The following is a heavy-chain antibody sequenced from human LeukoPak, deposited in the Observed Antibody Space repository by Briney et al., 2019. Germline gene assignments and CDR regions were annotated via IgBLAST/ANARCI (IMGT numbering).Heavy chain of an antibody. CDR2: INHSGST. CDR3: ARNGRLNEWLSSGWDNWFDP. Sequence: SETLSLTCAVYGGSFSGYYWSWIRQPPGKGLEWIGEINHSGSTNYNPSLKSRVTISVDTSKNQFSLKLSSVTAADTAVYYCARNGRLNEWLSSGWDNWFDPWGQGTLVTVSS. V-gene: IGHV4-34*01. D-gene: IGHD6-19*01. CDR1: GGSFSGYY. J-gene: IGHJ5*02.